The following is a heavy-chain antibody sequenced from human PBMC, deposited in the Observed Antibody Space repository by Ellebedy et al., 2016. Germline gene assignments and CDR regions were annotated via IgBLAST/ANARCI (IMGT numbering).Heavy chain of an antibody. Sequence: SETLSLXCTVSGYSISSGYYWGWIRQPPGKGLEWIGEINHSGSTNYNPSLKSRVTISVDTSKNQFSLKLSSVTAADTAVYYCARDETEVDYWGQGTLVTVSS. CDR3: ARDETEVDY. CDR2: INHSGST. J-gene: IGHJ4*02. CDR1: GYSISSGYY. V-gene: IGHV4-38-2*02. D-gene: IGHD2-21*02.